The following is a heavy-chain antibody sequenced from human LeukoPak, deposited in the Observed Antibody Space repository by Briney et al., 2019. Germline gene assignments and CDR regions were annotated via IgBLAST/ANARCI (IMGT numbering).Heavy chain of an antibody. CDR3: ARTYYGSGNDN. J-gene: IGHJ4*02. Sequence: GGSLRLSCAASGFTFSSYSMNWVRQAPGKGLEWVSYISSSSSTIYYADSVKGRFTISRDNAKNSLYLQMNSLRAEDTAVYYCARTYYGSGNDNWGQGTLVTVSS. CDR1: GFTFSSYS. CDR2: ISSSSSTI. D-gene: IGHD3-10*01. V-gene: IGHV3-48*01.